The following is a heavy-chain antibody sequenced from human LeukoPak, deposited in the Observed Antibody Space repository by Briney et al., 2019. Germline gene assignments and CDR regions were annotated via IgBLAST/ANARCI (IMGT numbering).Heavy chain of an antibody. CDR1: GYTFINCY. CDR2: INPSGGST. J-gene: IGHJ3*02. CDR3: ACLPYAFDI. Sequence: ASVKVSCKASGYTFINCYMHWVRQAPGQGLEWMGIINPSGGSTHYAQKFQGRVTVTRDTSTSTVYMELTSLRSEDTAVYYCACLPYAFDIWGQGTMVTVSS. V-gene: IGHV1-46*01.